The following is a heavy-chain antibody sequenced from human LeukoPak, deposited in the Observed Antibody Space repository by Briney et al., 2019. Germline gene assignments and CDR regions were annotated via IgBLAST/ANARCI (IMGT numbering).Heavy chain of an antibody. J-gene: IGHJ6*03. CDR2: IYHSGST. V-gene: IGHV4-38-2*02. Sequence: SETLSLTCTVSGYSISSGYYWGWIRQPPGKGLEWIGSIYHSGSTYYNPSLKSRVTISVDTSKNQFSLKLSSVTAADTAVYYCARAAGGAYYYDSSGYSTIYYYYYMDVWGKGTTVTISS. D-gene: IGHD3-22*01. CDR3: ARAAGGAYYYDSSGYSTIYYYYYMDV. CDR1: GYSISSGYY.